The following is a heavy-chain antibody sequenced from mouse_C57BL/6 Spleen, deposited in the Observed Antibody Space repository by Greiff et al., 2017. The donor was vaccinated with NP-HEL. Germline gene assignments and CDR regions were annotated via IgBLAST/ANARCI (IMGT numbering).Heavy chain of an antibody. Sequence: VQLKESGAELVKPGASVKLSCTASGFNIKDYYMHWVKQRTEQGLEWIGRIDPEDGETKYAPKFQGKATITADTSSNTAYLQLSSLTSEDTAVYYCARRDYGSSSYYYAMDYWGQGTSVTVSS. V-gene: IGHV14-2*01. D-gene: IGHD1-1*01. CDR3: ARRDYGSSSYYYAMDY. CDR2: IDPEDGET. CDR1: GFNIKDYY. J-gene: IGHJ4*01.